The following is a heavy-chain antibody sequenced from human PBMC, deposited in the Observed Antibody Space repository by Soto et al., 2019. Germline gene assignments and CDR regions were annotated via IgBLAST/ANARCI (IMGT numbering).Heavy chain of an antibody. CDR1: GFTFSNYG. J-gene: IGHJ4*02. D-gene: IGHD3-22*01. Sequence: ESGGGVVQPGRSLSLSCAASGFTFSNYGMHWVRQAPGKGLEWVALIRYDGSDKYYADSVKGRFTISRDNSKNTLYLQMNSLRAEDTAVYYCARTYDSTGYYYFDYWGQGTLVTVSS. V-gene: IGHV3-33*01. CDR2: IRYDGSDK. CDR3: ARTYDSTGYYYFDY.